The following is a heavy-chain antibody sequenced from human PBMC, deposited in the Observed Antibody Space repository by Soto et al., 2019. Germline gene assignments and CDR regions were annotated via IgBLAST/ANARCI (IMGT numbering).Heavy chain of an antibody. V-gene: IGHV3-66*01. D-gene: IGHD2-2*01. J-gene: IGHJ4*02. CDR1: GLPVASTL. CDR3: ATAIEVVPAAMSL. CDR2: IYSGGST. Sequence: GGSLRLSCAASGLPVASTLLRWVRQASGKGREWVSVIYSGGSTYYADSVKGRFTISRDNSKNTLYLQMNSLRAEDTAVYYCATAIEVVPAAMSLWGQGTLVTGSS.